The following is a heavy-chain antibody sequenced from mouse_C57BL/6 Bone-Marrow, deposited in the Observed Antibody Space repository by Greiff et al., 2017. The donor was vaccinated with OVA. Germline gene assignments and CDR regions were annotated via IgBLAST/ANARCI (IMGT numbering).Heavy chain of an antibody. CDR1: GFNIKDDY. Sequence: EVKLVESGAELVRPGASVKLSCTASGFNIKDDYMHWVKQRPEQGLEWIGWIDPENGDTEYASKFQGKATITADTASNTAYLQLSSLTSEDTAVYYCTTDSTGDYWGQGTTLTVSS. J-gene: IGHJ2*01. CDR3: TTDSTGDY. CDR2: IDPENGDT. V-gene: IGHV14-4*01. D-gene: IGHD2-4*01.